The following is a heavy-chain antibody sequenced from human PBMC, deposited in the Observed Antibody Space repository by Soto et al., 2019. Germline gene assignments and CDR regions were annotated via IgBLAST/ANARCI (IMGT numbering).Heavy chain of an antibody. Sequence: RVSLTLSCAASGFTFSSYWMHWVLQAPGKGLVWVSRINSDGSSTSYADSVKGRFTISRDNAKNTLYLQMNSLRAEDTAVYYCASLSPSYYYGMDVWGQGTTVTVSS. V-gene: IGHV3-74*01. J-gene: IGHJ6*02. CDR2: INSDGSST. CDR1: GFTFSSYW. CDR3: ASLSPSYYYGMDV.